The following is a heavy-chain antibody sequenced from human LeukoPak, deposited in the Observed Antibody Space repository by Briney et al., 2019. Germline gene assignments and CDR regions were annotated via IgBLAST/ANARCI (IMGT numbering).Heavy chain of an antibody. CDR3: ARVSDQLELDY. J-gene: IGHJ4*02. CDR2: TYYRAKWYN. V-gene: IGHV6-1*01. Sequence: QTLSLTSAISGDSVSSNSAAWNWIRQYPSRGLEWPGRTYYRAKWYNDYAVSVKSRITINPDTSKNQYSLQLNSVTPEDTAVYYCARVSDQLELDYWGQGALVTVSS. CDR1: GDSVSSNSAA. D-gene: IGHD2-2*01.